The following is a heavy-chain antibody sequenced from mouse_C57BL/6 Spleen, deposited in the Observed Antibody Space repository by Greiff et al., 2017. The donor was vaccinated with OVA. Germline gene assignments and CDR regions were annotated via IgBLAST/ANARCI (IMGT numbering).Heavy chain of an antibody. Sequence: VQLQQSGAELARPGASVTLSCKASGYTFTSYGLRWVKQRTGQGLEWIGEIYPRSGNTYYLESFKGQATLTADKSSSTAYMELRSLTSEDAAVYFCARSDVYYAMDYWGQGTSVTVSS. CDR1: GYTFTSYG. J-gene: IGHJ4*01. D-gene: IGHD2-3*01. V-gene: IGHV1-81*01. CDR3: ARSDVYYAMDY. CDR2: IYPRSGNT.